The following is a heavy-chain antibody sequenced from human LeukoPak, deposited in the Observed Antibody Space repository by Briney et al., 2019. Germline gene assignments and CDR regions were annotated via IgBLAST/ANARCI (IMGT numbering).Heavy chain of an antibody. CDR2: ISGSGGST. V-gene: IGHV3-23*01. D-gene: IGHD6-19*01. CDR3: AKSAYRAVAGTAAY. Sequence: PGRSLRLSCAASGFTFSSYAMSWVRQAPGKGLEWVSAISGSGGSTYYADSVKGRFTISRDNSKNTLYLQMNSLRAEDTAVYYCAKSAYRAVAGTAAYWGQGTLVTVSS. J-gene: IGHJ4*02. CDR1: GFTFSSYA.